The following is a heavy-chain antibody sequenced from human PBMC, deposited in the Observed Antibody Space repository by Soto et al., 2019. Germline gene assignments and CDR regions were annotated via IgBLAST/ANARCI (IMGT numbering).Heavy chain of an antibody. V-gene: IGHV4-4*02. D-gene: IGHD1-1*01. CDR2: IYHSGST. CDR1: GGSISSSNW. CDR3: ARDLSSWSVRLGFDY. Sequence: QVQLQESGPGLVKPSGTLSLTCAVSGGSISSSNWWSWVRQPPGKGLEWIGEIYHSGSTNYNPSLKSRVPISVDQSKNQFSLKLSSVTAADTAVYYCARDLSSWSVRLGFDYWGQGTLVTVSS. J-gene: IGHJ4*02.